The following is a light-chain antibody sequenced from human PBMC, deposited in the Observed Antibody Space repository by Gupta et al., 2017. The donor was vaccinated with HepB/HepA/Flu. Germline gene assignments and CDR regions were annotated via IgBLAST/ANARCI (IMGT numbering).Light chain of an antibody. CDR1: QSVRSNY. CDR2: GAS. V-gene: IGKV3-20*01. CDR3: QQYGISPRGT. Sequence: EIVLTQSPGTLCLSPGERATLSCRASQSVRSNYLAWYQQKPGQAPRLLIYGASSRATGIPDRFSGSGSGTDFTLTISRLEPEDFAVYYCQQYGISPRGTFGQGAKVEIK. J-gene: IGKJ1*01.